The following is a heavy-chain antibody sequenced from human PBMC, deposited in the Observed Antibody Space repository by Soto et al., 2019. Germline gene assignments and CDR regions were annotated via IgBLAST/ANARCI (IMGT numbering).Heavy chain of an antibody. D-gene: IGHD3-3*01. V-gene: IGHV3-30*03. CDR2: ISTDGRAQ. J-gene: IGHJ5*02. CDR3: ARDIWSGDYKWFDA. Sequence: QVQLVESGGGVVQPGRSLRLSCTSSTVTINVHGIQWVRQAPGKGLEWVAFISTDGRAQYYADSVKGRFTISRDYSNNTVELQMNSLRKEETAVYYCARDIWSGDYKWFDAWGPGTLVTVSS. CDR1: TVTINVHG.